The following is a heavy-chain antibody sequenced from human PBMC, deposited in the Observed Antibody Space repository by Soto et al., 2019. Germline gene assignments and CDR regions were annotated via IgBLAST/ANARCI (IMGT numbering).Heavy chain of an antibody. CDR1: GYTFTSYY. CDR2: INPSGGST. D-gene: IGHD3-16*01. V-gene: IGHV1-46*01. J-gene: IGHJ6*02. Sequence: GASVKVSCKASGYTFTSYYMHWVRQAPGQGLEWMGIINPSGGSTSYAQKFQGRVTMTRDTSTSTVYMELSSLRSEDTAVYYCARDLMGLRPHYYYYYGMDVWGQGTTVTVSS. CDR3: ARDLMGLRPHYYYYYGMDV.